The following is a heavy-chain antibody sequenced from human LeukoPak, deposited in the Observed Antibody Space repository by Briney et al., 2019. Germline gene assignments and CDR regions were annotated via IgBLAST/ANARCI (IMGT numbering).Heavy chain of an antibody. Sequence: SETLSLTCSVSGGSIRSYYWNWIRQSPGKGLEWIGYIYYSGSINYNPSFKSRVTTSVDTSKNQFSLKLHSVTAADTAMYYCARSLGITSLDYWGQGMLVTVSS. J-gene: IGHJ4*02. CDR1: GGSIRSYY. D-gene: IGHD1-14*01. CDR2: IYYSGSI. CDR3: ARSLGITSLDY. V-gene: IGHV4-59*01.